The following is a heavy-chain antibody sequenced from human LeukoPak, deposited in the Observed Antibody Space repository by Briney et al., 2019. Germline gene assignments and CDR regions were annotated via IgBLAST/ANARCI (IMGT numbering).Heavy chain of an antibody. CDR3: ARDHYIAVAATKFDY. CDR1: GYTFTSYG. CDR2: ISAYNGNT. Sequence: ASVKVSCKASGYTFTSYGISWVRQAPGQGLEWMGWISAYNGNTNYAQKLQGRVTMTTDTSTSTAYMELRSLRSDDTAVYYCARDHYIAVAATKFDYWGQGTLVTVSS. J-gene: IGHJ4*02. V-gene: IGHV1-18*01. D-gene: IGHD6-19*01.